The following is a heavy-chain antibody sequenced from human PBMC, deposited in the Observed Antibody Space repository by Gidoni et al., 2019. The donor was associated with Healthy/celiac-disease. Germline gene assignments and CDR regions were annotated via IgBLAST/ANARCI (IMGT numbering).Heavy chain of an antibody. CDR1: GVTVRSSE. CDR2: SSSSGSTI. J-gene: IGHJ4*02. D-gene: IGHD1-26*01. CDR3: ARVDIVGLMGPVDY. V-gene: IGHV3-48*03. Sequence: EVQLVESGGGLVQPGGSLRLSCAASGVTVRSSELNWVRQAPGKGREWVSYSSSSGSTIYYADSVKGRFTISRDNAKNSLYLQINSLRAEDTAVYYCARVDIVGLMGPVDYWGQGTLVTVSS.